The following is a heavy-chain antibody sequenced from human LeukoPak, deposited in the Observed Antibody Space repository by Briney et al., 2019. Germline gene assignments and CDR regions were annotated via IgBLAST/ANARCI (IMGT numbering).Heavy chain of an antibody. D-gene: IGHD3-22*01. CDR2: IYPGDSET. J-gene: IGHJ4*02. V-gene: IGHV5-51*01. CDR3: ASGYYSHYFDH. CDR1: GYSFTTYW. Sequence: GESLKISCKGSGYSFTTYWIGWVRQMPGKGLEWMGIIYPGDSETRYSPPFQGQVTISADRSINTAYLQWSSLKASDTAMYYCASGYYSHYFDHWGQGTLVTVSS.